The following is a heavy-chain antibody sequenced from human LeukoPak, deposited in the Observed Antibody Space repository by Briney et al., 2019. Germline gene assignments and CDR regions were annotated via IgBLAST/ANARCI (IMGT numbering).Heavy chain of an antibody. CDR1: GFTFSSYW. J-gene: IGHJ4*02. D-gene: IGHD1-26*01. CDR2: INSDGSST. CDR3: ARDRPIVGASDY. Sequence: PTGGSLRLSCAASGFTFSSYWMHWVRQAPGKGLVWVSRINSDGSSTSHADSVKGRFTISRDNAKSTLYLQMNSLRTEDTAVYYCARDRPIVGASDYWGQGTLVTVSS. V-gene: IGHV3-74*01.